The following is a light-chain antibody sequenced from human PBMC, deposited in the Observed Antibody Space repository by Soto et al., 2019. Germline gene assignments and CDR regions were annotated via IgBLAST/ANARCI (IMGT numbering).Light chain of an antibody. Sequence: EIVLTQSPGTLSLSPGERATLSCRASQSVSGNYLAWYQQKPGQSPRLLIYGSSDRATGIPVRFTGSGSGTDFTLTITRVEPEDFAVYYCRQYGSSPLYTFGHGTNLEIK. CDR3: RQYGSSPLYT. CDR2: GSS. CDR1: QSVSGNY. V-gene: IGKV3-20*01. J-gene: IGKJ2*01.